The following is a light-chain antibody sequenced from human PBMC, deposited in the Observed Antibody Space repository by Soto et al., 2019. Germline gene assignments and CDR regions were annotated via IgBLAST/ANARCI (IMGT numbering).Light chain of an antibody. J-gene: IGKJ2*01. CDR2: DAS. Sequence: DIQMTQSPSSLSASVGDRVSITCQASQDITNFLNWYQQKPGKAPNLLINDASNLETGVPSRFSGSGSGTDFTFTISSLQPEDVATYYCQQYDSLPHTFGPGTNLEIK. CDR1: QDITNF. V-gene: IGKV1-33*01. CDR3: QQYDSLPHT.